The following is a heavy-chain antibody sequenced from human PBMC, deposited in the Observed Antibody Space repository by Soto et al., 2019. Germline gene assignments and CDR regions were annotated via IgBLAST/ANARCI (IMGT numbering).Heavy chain of an antibody. Sequence: QVQLVESGGGVVQPGRSLRLSCAASGFTFSNYGMYWVRQAPGRGRGWVAVMQYDGSNRYYADSVRGRFIISRDNSKNTLYLQMNSLRVEDTAVYYCAKERRLLESFYSGMDVWGQGTTVTVSS. V-gene: IGHV3-30*18. CDR3: AKERRLLESFYSGMDV. D-gene: IGHD3-3*01. J-gene: IGHJ6*02. CDR2: MQYDGSNR. CDR1: GFTFSNYG.